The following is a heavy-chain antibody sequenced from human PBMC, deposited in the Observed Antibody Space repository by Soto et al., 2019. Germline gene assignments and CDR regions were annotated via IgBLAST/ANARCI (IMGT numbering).Heavy chain of an antibody. CDR1: GFTVSSNY. CDR2: IYSGGST. CDR3: ARGAAVAESYWYFDL. D-gene: IGHD6-19*01. V-gene: IGHV3-66*01. J-gene: IGHJ2*01. Sequence: EVQLVESGGGLVQPGGSLRLSCAASGFTVSSNYMSWVRQAPGKGLEWVSVIYSGGSTYYADSVKGRFTISRDNSKNTRYLQMNSRRAEDTAVYYCARGAAVAESYWYFDLWGRGTLVTVSS.